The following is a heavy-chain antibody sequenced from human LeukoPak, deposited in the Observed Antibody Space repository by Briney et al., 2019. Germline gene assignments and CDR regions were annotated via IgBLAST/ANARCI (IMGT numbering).Heavy chain of an antibody. J-gene: IGHJ3*02. Sequence: VASVKVSCKTSGYAFTGHYIHWVRQAPGQGLEWLGWINSNSGDTKYEEKFQGRVTMTRDTSITTAYMDLTRLTSGDAAVYYCARVGLGKDTAFDIWGQGTMVTVSS. D-gene: IGHD2-15*01. CDR3: ARVGLGKDTAFDI. CDR1: GYAFTGHY. CDR2: INSNSGDT. V-gene: IGHV1-2*02.